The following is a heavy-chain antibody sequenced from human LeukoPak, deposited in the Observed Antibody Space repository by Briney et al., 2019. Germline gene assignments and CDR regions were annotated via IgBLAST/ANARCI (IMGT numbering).Heavy chain of an antibody. V-gene: IGHV6-1*01. CDR3: ARGFPRYFDL. Sequence: SQTLSLTCAISGDSVSSNSASWKWIRQSPSRRLEWLGRTYYRSKWYNDYAVSVKSRININADTSKNQFSLRLNSVTPEDTAVYYCARGFPRYFDLWGRGTLVTVFS. D-gene: IGHD2-21*01. J-gene: IGHJ2*01. CDR2: TYYRSKWYN. CDR1: GDSVSSNSAS.